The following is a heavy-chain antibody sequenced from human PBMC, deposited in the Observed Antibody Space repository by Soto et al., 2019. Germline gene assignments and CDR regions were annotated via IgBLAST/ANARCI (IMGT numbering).Heavy chain of an antibody. Sequence: VGSLRFSCIASGFTLSTYSMTWVRQAPGKGLEWLSYISKSSTTINYADSVKGRFTISRDNAKNSVYLEMSSLRDEDSAVYYCARDPPNFYYYGMDVWGQGTTVTVSS. J-gene: IGHJ6*02. CDR2: ISKSSTTI. V-gene: IGHV3-48*02. CDR1: GFTLSTYS. CDR3: ARDPPNFYYYGMDV.